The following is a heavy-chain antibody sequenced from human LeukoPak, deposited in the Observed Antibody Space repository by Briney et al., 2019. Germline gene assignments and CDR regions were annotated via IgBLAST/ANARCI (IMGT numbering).Heavy chain of an antibody. CDR2: ISSSGSTI. V-gene: IGHV3-48*03. CDR3: ARGGASPLKGTYYDILTGLNNWFDP. J-gene: IGHJ5*02. D-gene: IGHD3-9*01. CDR1: GFTFSSYE. Sequence: GGSLRLSCAASGFTFSSYEMNWVRQAPGKGLEWVSYISSSGSTIYYADSVKGRFTISRDNAKNSLYLQMNSLRAEDTAVYYCARGGASPLKGTYYDILTGLNNWFDPWGQGTLVTVSS.